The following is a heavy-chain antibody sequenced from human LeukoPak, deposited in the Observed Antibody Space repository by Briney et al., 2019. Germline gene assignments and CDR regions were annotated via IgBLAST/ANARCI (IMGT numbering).Heavy chain of an antibody. CDR1: GFTFSSYS. CDR2: ISSSSSYI. V-gene: IGHV3-21*04. J-gene: IGHJ4*02. CDR3: TRDWPRSPGGFDS. Sequence: GGSLRLSCAASGFTFSSYSMNWVRQAPGNGLEWVSSISSSSSYIYYADSVKGRFTISRDNAKNSLYLQMNSLRAEDTAFYYCTRDWPRSPGGFDSWGQGTLVTVSS. D-gene: IGHD3-10*01.